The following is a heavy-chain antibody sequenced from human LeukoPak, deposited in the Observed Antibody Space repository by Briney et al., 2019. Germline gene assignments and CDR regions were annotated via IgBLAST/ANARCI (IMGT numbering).Heavy chain of an antibody. J-gene: IGHJ5*02. CDR3: ARDNSVGETAWWFDP. D-gene: IGHD1-26*01. Sequence: ASVKVSCKASGYSFTSYYMHWVRQAPGQGLEWMGLINPSGSSTTYAQRFQGRVTMTRDISTSTDYMELTSLTSDDAAMYYCARDNSVGETAWWFDPWGQGTLVTVSS. CDR1: GYSFTSYY. CDR2: INPSGSST. V-gene: IGHV1-46*01.